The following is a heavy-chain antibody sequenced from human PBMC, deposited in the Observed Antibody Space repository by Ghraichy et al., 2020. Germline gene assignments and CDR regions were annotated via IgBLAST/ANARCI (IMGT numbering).Heavy chain of an antibody. CDR1: GGSVSSGSYY. Sequence: SETLSFTCTVSGGSVSSGSYYWSWIRQPPGKGLEWIGYIYYSGSTNYNPSLKSRVTISVDTSKNQFSLKLSSVTAADTAVYYCARDKRVGCSSTSCYYYYGMDVWGQGTTVTVSS. J-gene: IGHJ6*02. CDR2: IYYSGST. D-gene: IGHD2-2*01. V-gene: IGHV4-61*01. CDR3: ARDKRVGCSSTSCYYYYGMDV.